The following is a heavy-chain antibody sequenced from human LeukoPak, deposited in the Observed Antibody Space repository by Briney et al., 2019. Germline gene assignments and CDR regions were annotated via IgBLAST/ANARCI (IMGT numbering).Heavy chain of an antibody. CDR1: GFTFSSYE. D-gene: IGHD3-3*01. J-gene: IGHJ6*03. CDR2: TSSSGSTI. Sequence: GGSLRLSCAASGFTFSSYEMNWVRQAPGKGLEWVSYTSSSGSTIYYADSVKGRFTISRDNAKNSLYLQMNSLRAEDTAVYYCAREAYYDFWAGGYYYYYMDDWGKGTTVTVSS. CDR3: AREAYYDFWAGGYYYYYMDD. V-gene: IGHV3-48*03.